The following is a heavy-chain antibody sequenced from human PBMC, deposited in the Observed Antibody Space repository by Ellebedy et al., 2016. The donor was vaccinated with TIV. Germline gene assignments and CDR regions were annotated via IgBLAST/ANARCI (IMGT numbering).Heavy chain of an antibody. CDR1: GFTFSSYY. CDR3: ARVDELWLNIWIYYGMDV. J-gene: IGHJ6*02. V-gene: IGHV3-48*03. CDR2: ISSSGSTK. D-gene: IGHD3-10*01. Sequence: PGGSLRLSCAASGFTFSSYYMNRVRQAPGKVLEWVSYISSSGSTKYYADSVEVRFTISRDNAKKSVYLQMNSLRVEDTAVYYCARVDELWLNIWIYYGMDVWGQGTTVTVSS.